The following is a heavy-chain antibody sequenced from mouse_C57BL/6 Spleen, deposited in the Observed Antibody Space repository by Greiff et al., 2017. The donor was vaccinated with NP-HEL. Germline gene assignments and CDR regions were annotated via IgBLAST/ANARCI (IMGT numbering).Heavy chain of an antibody. CDR2: ISSGGDYI. D-gene: IGHD2-3*01. Sequence: EVNLVESGEGLVKPGGSLKLSCAASGFTFSSYAMSWVRQTPEKRLEWVAYISSGGDYIYYADTVKGRFTISRDNARNTLYLQMSSLKSEDTAMYYCTREDGYYDWFAYWGQGTLVTVSA. J-gene: IGHJ3*01. CDR3: TREDGYYDWFAY. CDR1: GFTFSSYA. V-gene: IGHV5-9-1*02.